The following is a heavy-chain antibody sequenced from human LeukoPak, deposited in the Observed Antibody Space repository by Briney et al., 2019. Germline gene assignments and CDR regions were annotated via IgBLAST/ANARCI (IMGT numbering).Heavy chain of an antibody. CDR2: IYSGGST. CDR3: ARDPEYSGSYGY. V-gene: IGHV3-53*01. Sequence: GGSLRLSCAASGFTVSSNYMSWVRQAPGKGLEWVSVIYSGGSTYYAGSVKGRFTISRDNSKNTLYLQMNSLRAEDTAVYYCARDPEYSGSYGYWGQGTLVTVSS. J-gene: IGHJ4*02. CDR1: GFTVSSNY. D-gene: IGHD1-26*01.